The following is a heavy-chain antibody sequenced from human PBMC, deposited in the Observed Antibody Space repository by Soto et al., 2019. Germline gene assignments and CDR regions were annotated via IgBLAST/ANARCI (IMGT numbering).Heavy chain of an antibody. CDR2: INHSGST. Sequence: QVQLQQWGAGLLKPSETLSLTCAVYGGSFSGYYWSWIRQPPGKGLEWIGEINHSGSTNYNPSLKGRVTKSVDTAKNQFSLKLSFVTAADTAVYFCARARRGGIWGILWPGGFDYWGQGTLVPVSS. CDR1: GGSFSGYY. J-gene: IGHJ4*02. CDR3: ARARRGGIWGILWPGGFDY. D-gene: IGHD3-10*02. V-gene: IGHV4-34*01.